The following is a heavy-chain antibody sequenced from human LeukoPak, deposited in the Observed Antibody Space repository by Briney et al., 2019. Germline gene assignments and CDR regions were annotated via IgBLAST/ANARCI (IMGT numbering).Heavy chain of an antibody. D-gene: IGHD3-3*01. CDR3: ARDLAGGETIFGVVTPPDY. V-gene: IGHV4-39*07. CDR2: IYYSGST. Sequence: PSETLSLTCTVSGGSISSSSYYWGWIRQPPGKGLEWIGSIYYSGSTYYDPSLKSRVTISVDTSKNQFSLKLSSVTAADTAVYYCARDLAGGETIFGVVTPPDYWGQGTLVTVSS. J-gene: IGHJ4*02. CDR1: GGSISSSSYY.